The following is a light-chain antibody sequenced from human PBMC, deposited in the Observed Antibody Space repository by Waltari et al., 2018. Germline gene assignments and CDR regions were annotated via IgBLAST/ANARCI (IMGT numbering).Light chain of an antibody. J-gene: IGLJ1*01. V-gene: IGLV2-23*02. CDR2: EVS. CDR1: SSDVGSYNL. CDR3: CSYAGSSTFYV. Sequence: QSALTQPASVSGSPGQSITISCTGTSSDVGSYNLVSWYQHHPGKAPKLMIFEVSKRPSGVSNRFSGSKSGSTASLTISGLHAEDEADYYCCSYAGSSTFYVFGIGTKVTVL.